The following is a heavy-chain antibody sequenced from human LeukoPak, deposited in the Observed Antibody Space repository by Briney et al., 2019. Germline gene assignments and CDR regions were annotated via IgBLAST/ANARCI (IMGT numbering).Heavy chain of an antibody. D-gene: IGHD3-3*01. V-gene: IGHV3-30*02. CDR1: GFTFSSYG. CDR3: AKAPPPNFWSGPDAFDI. CDR2: IRYDGSNK. J-gene: IGHJ3*02. Sequence: GGSLRLSCAASGFTFSSYGMHWVRQAPGKGLEWVAFIRYDGSNKYYADSVKGRFTISRDNSKNTLYLQMNSLRAEDTAVYYCAKAPPPNFWSGPDAFDIWGQGTMVTVSS.